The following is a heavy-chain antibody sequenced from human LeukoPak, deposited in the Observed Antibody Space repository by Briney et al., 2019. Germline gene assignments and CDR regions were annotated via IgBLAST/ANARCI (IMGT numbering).Heavy chain of an antibody. CDR2: INHSGST. J-gene: IGHJ6*03. V-gene: IGHV4-34*01. Sequence: SETLSLTCTVYGGSFSGYYWSWIRQPPGKGLEWIGEINHSGSTNYNPSLKSRVTISVDTSKDQFSLTLSSVTAADTAVYYCARRPGDYYDFRGYSTKAMDVWGKGTTVTVSS. D-gene: IGHD3-22*01. CDR3: ARRPGDYYDFRGYSTKAMDV. CDR1: GGSFSGYY.